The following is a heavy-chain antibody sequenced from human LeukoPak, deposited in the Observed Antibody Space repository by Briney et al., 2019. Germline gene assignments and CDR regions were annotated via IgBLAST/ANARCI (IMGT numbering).Heavy chain of an antibody. V-gene: IGHV3-48*03. CDR3: ASVGYTNGWFYFDY. Sequence: GGSLRLSCEASGFTFSSYEMNWVRQAPGKGLEWVSYISSSGGTIYYADSVKGRFTISRDNAKNSMYLQMNSLRAEDTAVYYCASVGYTNGWFYFDYWGQGTLVTVSS. CDR2: ISSSGGTI. J-gene: IGHJ4*02. CDR1: GFTFSSYE. D-gene: IGHD6-19*01.